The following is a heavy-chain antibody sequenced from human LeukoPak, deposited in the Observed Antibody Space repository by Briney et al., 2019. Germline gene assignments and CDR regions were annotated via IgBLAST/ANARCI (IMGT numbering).Heavy chain of an antibody. CDR2: IYYSGNT. J-gene: IGHJ5*02. V-gene: IGHV4-39*01. D-gene: IGHD3-10*01. CDR1: GGYIRSSSYY. CDR3: AGRGTTMVRGVNWFDP. Sequence: SETLSLTCTVSGGYIRSSSYYWGWIRQPPGKGLEWIGSIYYSGNTYYNPSLKSRVTISVDTSKNQFSLKLSSATAADTAVYYCAGRGTTMVRGVNWFDPWGQGTLVTVSA.